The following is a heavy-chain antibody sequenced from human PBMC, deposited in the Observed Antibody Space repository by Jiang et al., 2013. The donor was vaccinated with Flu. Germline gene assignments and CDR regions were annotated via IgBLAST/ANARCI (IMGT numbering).Heavy chain of an antibody. CDR1: GDSVSSNSAA. CDR2: TYYRSKWYN. CDR3: AKEGYSGYETLYYFDY. Sequence: QTLSLTCAISGDSVSSNSAAWNWIRQSPSRGLEWLGRTYYRSKWYNDYAVSVKSRITINPDTSKNQFSLQLNSVTPEDTAVYYCAKEGYSGYETLYYFDYWGQGTLVTVSS. J-gene: IGHJ4*02. D-gene: IGHD5-12*01. V-gene: IGHV6-1*01.